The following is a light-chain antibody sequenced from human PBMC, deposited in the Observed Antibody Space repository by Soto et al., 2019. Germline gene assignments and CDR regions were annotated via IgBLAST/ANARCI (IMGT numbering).Light chain of an antibody. V-gene: IGKV3D-15*01. CDR1: QYINTR. J-gene: IGKJ5*01. CDR3: QQYNKWPAEIT. Sequence: EIVLTQSPATLSSFPGDRVTLSCRASQYINTRLAWYQHRPGQAPRLLIYQTSIRAAGIPARFSGSGSGTEFTLTISSLQSEDSGVYYCQQYNKWPAEITFGQGTRLEIK. CDR2: QTS.